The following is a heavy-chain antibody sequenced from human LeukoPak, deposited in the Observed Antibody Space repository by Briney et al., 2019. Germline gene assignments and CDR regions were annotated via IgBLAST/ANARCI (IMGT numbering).Heavy chain of an antibody. V-gene: IGHV3-53*01. Sequence: GGSLRLSCAASGFTVSSNYMTWVRQAPGKGLEWVSFIYTGGSTYYADSVKGRFTISRDNSKNTLYLQMSSLRVEDTAVYYCAKLVGTGAIPTDYWGQGTLVTVSS. CDR3: AKLVGTGAIPTDY. CDR2: IYTGGST. D-gene: IGHD1-1*01. J-gene: IGHJ4*02. CDR1: GFTVSSNY.